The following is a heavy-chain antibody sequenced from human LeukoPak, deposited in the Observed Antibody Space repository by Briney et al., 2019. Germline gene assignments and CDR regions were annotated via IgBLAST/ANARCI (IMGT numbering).Heavy chain of an antibody. D-gene: IGHD2/OR15-2a*01. CDR2: IIPIFGTA. CDR1: GGTFSSYA. CDR3: ASNRILERELDY. Sequence: ASVKVSCKASGGTFSSYAISWVRQAPGQGLEWMGGIIPIFGTANYAQKFQGRVTITTDESTSTAYMELSSLRSEDTAVYYCASNRILERELDYWGQGTLVTVSS. V-gene: IGHV1-69*05. J-gene: IGHJ4*02.